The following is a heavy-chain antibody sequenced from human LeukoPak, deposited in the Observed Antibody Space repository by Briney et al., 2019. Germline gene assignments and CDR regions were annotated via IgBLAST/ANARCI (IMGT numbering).Heavy chain of an antibody. CDR2: INHSGST. CDR3: ARDGGSSSWFNGWFDP. D-gene: IGHD6-13*01. J-gene: IGHJ5*02. CDR1: GGSFSGYY. Sequence: PSETLSLTCAVYGGSFSGYYWSWIRQPPGKGLEWIGEINHSGSTNYNPSLKSRVTISVDTSKNQFSLKLSSVTAADTAVYYCARDGGSSSWFNGWFDPWGQGTLVTVSS. V-gene: IGHV4-34*01.